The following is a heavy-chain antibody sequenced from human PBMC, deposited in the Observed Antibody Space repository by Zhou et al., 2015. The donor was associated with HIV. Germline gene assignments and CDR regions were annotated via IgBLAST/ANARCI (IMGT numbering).Heavy chain of an antibody. D-gene: IGHD5-18*01. J-gene: IGHJ4*02. CDR1: GGILSSYA. V-gene: IGHV1-69*01. CDR3: ARASAHLIQKWSSTFDY. Sequence: QVQLVQSGAEVKKSGSSVKVSCKASGGILSSYAISWVRQAPGQGLEWMGGIIPIIGTTNYAQKFQARVTITADESTNTAYMELSSLRSEDTAVYYCARASAHLIQKWSSTFDYWGQGTLVTVSS. CDR2: IIPIIGTT.